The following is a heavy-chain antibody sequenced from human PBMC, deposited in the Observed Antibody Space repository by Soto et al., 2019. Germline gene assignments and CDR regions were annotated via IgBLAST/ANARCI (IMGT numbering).Heavy chain of an antibody. CDR2: TYYRSKWYN. CDR1: GDSVSSNSAA. D-gene: IGHD6-6*01. Sequence: QVQLQQSGPGLVKPSQTLSLTCAISGDSVSSNSAAWNWIRQSPSRGLEWLGRTYYRSKWYNDYAVSVKSRITINPDTSKNQFSLQLNSVTPEDMAVYYCARARPRQLVFWGWFDPWGQGTLVTVSS. CDR3: ARARPRQLVFWGWFDP. J-gene: IGHJ5*02. V-gene: IGHV6-1*01.